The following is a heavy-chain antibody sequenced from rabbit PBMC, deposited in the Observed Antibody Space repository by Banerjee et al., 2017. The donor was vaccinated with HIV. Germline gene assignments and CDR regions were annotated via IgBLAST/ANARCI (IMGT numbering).Heavy chain of an antibody. CDR2: IHVGSSGDT. V-gene: IGHV1S40*01. D-gene: IGHD2-1*01. J-gene: IGHJ4*01. Sequence: QSLEESGGGLVQPEGSLTLTCKASGIDFSSSYHMCWVRQAPGKGLEWIACIHVGSSGDTYYASWAKGRFTISKTSSTTVTLQMTSLTAADTATYFCVREYTDYGAGHFNLWGQGTLVTVS. CDR3: VREYTDYGAGHFNL. CDR1: GIDFSSSYH.